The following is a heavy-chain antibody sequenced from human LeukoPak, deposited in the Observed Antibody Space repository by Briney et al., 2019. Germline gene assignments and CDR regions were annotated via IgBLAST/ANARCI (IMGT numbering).Heavy chain of an antibody. D-gene: IGHD2/OR15-2a*01. J-gene: IGHJ4*02. Sequence: GESLKISCKGSGYSFPDYWIGWVRQMPGKGLEWMGIIYPGDFQTRYSLSFQGQVTISADKSITTAYLQWSSLKASDTAMYYCARPSKFSTYDPEGYWGQGTLATVSS. V-gene: IGHV5-51*01. CDR1: GYSFPDYW. CDR2: IYPGDFQT. CDR3: ARPSKFSTYDPEGY.